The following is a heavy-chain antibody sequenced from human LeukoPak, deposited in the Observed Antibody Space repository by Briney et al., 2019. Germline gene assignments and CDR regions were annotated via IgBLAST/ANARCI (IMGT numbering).Heavy chain of an antibody. Sequence: GGSLRLSCAASGFTFDDYAMHWVRQAPGKGLGWVSGINWNGGSTGYADSVKGRFTISRDNAKNSLYLQMNSLRAEDTALYYCARVAAAVVGASELDYWGQGTLVTVSS. J-gene: IGHJ4*02. CDR1: GFTFDDYA. CDR2: INWNGGST. V-gene: IGHV3-20*04. D-gene: IGHD1-26*01. CDR3: ARVAAAVVGASELDY.